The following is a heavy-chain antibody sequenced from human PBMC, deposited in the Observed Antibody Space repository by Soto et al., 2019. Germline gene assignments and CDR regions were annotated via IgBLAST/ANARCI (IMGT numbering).Heavy chain of an antibody. Sequence: QITLKESGPTLVTPTQTLTLTCTFSGFSISTRGVAVGWLRKPPGKALEWLALIYWDEDKGYSPSLKSRLTIPDDTSNNQVVLTMTNMDPADTATYYCAHRPRGYAYYFDFCLQGTPVTGPS. V-gene: IGHV2-5*02. CDR1: GFSISTRGVA. CDR3: AHRPRGYAYYFDF. CDR2: IYWDEDK. D-gene: IGHD5-12*01. J-gene: IGHJ4*02.